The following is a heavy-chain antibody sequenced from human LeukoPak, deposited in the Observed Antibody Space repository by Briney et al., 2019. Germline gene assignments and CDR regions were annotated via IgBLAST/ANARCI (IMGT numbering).Heavy chain of an antibody. CDR1: GYTFTSYD. CDR2: MNPNSGNT. V-gene: IGHV1-8*01. CDR3: ARAAYVFWSGYLSNLNYYYYMDV. Sequence: ASVKVSCKASGYTFTSYDINWVRQATGQGLEWMGWMNPNSGNTGYAQKFQGRVTMTRNTSISTAYMELSSLRSEDTAVYYCARAAYVFWSGYLSNLNYYYYMDVWGKGTTVTVSS. J-gene: IGHJ6*03. D-gene: IGHD3-3*01.